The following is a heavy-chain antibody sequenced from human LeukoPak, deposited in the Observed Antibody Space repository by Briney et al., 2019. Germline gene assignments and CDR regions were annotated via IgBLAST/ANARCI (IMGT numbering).Heavy chain of an antibody. D-gene: IGHD3-3*01. Sequence: KPSETLSLTCAVSGGSISSGGYSWSWIRQPPGKGLEWIGYIYHSGSTYYNPSLKSRVTISVDRSENQFSLKLSSVTAADTAVYYCARAADIHYDFWSGYFDYWGQGTLVTVSS. CDR3: ARAADIHYDFWSGYFDY. V-gene: IGHV4-30-2*01. CDR2: IYHSGST. J-gene: IGHJ4*02. CDR1: GGSISSGGYS.